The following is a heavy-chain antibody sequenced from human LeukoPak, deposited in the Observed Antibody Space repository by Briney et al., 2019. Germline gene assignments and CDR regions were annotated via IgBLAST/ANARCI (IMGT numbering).Heavy chain of an antibody. CDR2: MNPNSGNT. CDR1: GYTFTGYY. V-gene: IGHV1-8*02. CDR3: ARLCTVATFHCIDY. J-gene: IGHJ4*02. D-gene: IGHD4-17*01. Sequence: ASVKVSCKASGYTFTGYYMHWVRQAPGQGLEWMGWMNPNSGNTGYAQKFQGRVTMTRNTSISTAYMELSRLRSDDTAVYYCARLCTVATFHCIDYWGQGTLVTVSS.